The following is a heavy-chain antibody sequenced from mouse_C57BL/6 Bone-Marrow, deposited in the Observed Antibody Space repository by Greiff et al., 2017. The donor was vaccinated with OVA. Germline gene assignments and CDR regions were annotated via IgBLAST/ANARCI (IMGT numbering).Heavy chain of an antibody. CDR1: GYSITSGYY. J-gene: IGHJ4*01. CDR3: ARALLPLYAMDY. D-gene: IGHD2-1*01. CDR2: ISYDGSN. Sequence: EVQVVESGPGLVKPSQSLSLTCSVTGYSITSGYYWNWIRQFPGNKLEWMGYISYDGSNNYNPSLKNRISITRDTSKNQFFLKLNSVTTEDTATYYCARALLPLYAMDYWGQGTSVTVSS. V-gene: IGHV3-6*01.